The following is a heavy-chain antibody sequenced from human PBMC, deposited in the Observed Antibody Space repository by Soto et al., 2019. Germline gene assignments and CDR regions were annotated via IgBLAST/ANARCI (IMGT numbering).Heavy chain of an antibody. CDR1: GFSLTNYA. Sequence: ESGGGLVQPGGSLRLSCAASGFSLTNYAMSWVRQAPGTGLEWVSGIRGSGGSTNYADSVKGRFTITRDSSKNTLFLQMNSLRAEDTAIYYCARGPYSGSGHWGQGTLVTVSS. J-gene: IGHJ4*02. CDR3: ARGPYSGSGH. V-gene: IGHV3-23*01. CDR2: IRGSGGST. D-gene: IGHD1-26*01.